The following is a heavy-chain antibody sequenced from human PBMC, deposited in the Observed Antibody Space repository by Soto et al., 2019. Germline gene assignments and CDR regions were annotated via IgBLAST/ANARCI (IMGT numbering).Heavy chain of an antibody. V-gene: IGHV1-2*02. D-gene: IGHD3-16*01. CDR1: GYSFTGYF. CDR3: SRAHVPVQLGSSDY. Sequence: QVQLVQSGAEVKKPGASVKVSCKASGYSFTGYFMHWVRQVPGQGLEWKGWTNPKSGVTKYPQKFQGKDTMTRDTFIRTAYMEPARPSTDDRAVYYCSRAHVPVQLGSSDYWGQGTLVTVSS. CDR2: TNPKSGVT. J-gene: IGHJ4*02.